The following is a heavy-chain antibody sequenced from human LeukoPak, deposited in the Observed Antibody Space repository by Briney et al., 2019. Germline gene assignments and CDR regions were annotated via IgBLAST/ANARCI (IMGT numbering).Heavy chain of an antibody. CDR1: RFTFSDYN. D-gene: IGHD4-23*01. Sequence: PGGSLRRSCAASRFTFSDYNMNWVRQAPGKGLEWFSYITNSGSTIHYADSVKGRCTISRANAKNSLYLQMNSLTAEDTAVYYCARSIGFTGGGVEVWGQGTTVTVSS. V-gene: IGHV3-11*01. CDR2: ITNSGSTI. CDR3: ARSIGFTGGGVEV. J-gene: IGHJ6*02.